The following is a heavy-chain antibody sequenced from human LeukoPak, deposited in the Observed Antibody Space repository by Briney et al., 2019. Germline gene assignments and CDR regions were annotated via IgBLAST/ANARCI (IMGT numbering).Heavy chain of an antibody. V-gene: IGHV3-20*04. CDR2: INWNGGRT. D-gene: IGHD6-13*01. CDR1: GFTFGDYG. Sequence: GGSLRLSCAASGFTFGDYGMSGGRQAPGKGLEWVSGINWNGGRTGYVDSVKGRFTISRDNAKNSLYLQMNSLRAEDTALYYCASDEGGTVSWYDGEGYWGQGTLVTVSS. CDR3: ASDEGGTVSWYDGEGY. J-gene: IGHJ4*02.